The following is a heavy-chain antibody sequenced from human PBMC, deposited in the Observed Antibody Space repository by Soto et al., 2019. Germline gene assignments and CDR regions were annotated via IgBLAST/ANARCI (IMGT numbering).Heavy chain of an antibody. Sequence: QVQLVESGGGVVQPGRSLRLSCAASGFTFSSYGMHWVRQAPGKGLEWVAVISYDGSNKYYADSVKGRFTISRDNSKNTLYLQMNSLRAEDTAVYYCAKGVYWNYVDYFDYWGQGTLVTVSS. CDR3: AKGVYWNYVDYFDY. CDR2: ISYDGSNK. J-gene: IGHJ4*02. V-gene: IGHV3-30*18. D-gene: IGHD1-7*01. CDR1: GFTFSSYG.